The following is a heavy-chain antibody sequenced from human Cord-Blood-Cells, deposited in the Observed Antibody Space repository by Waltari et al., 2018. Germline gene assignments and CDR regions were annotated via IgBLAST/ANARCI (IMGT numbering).Heavy chain of an antibody. CDR2: ISPYNGNT. CDR3: ASLARHYYYYYMDV. J-gene: IGHJ6*03. V-gene: IGHV1-18*04. Sequence: QVQLVQSGAEVKKPVASVKVSCKASGYTFTSYGISWMRQAPGQRLEWMGWISPYNGNTNYAQKLQGRVTMTTDTSTSTAYMELRSLRSDDTAVYYCASLARHYYYYYMDVWGKGTTVTVSS. CDR1: GYTFTSYG.